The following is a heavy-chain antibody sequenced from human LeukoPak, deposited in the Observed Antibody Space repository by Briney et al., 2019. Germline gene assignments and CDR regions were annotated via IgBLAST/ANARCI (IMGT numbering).Heavy chain of an antibody. V-gene: IGHV4-59*08. CDR3: ARRFDS. Sequence: PSETLSLTCTVSGESISNYQWNWVRQPPGKGLEWIGSIYNTGTSTVNPSLKSRVTISVDTSKNLFSLTLTSVTAADTAMYYCARRFDSWGQGALVTVSS. CDR1: GESISNYQ. J-gene: IGHJ4*02. CDR2: IYNTGTS.